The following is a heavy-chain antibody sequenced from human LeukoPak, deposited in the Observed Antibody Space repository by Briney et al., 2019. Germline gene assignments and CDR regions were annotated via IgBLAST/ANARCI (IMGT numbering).Heavy chain of an antibody. Sequence: GGSLRLSCAASGFTFSSYSMNWVRQAPGKGLEWVSSISSSSSYIYYADSVKGRFTISRDNAKNSLYLQMNSLRAEDTAVYYCARVSGSSPGAFDIWGQGTMVTVSS. CDR1: GFTFSSYS. CDR2: ISSSSSYI. J-gene: IGHJ3*02. V-gene: IGHV3-21*01. D-gene: IGHD6-13*01. CDR3: ARVSGSSPGAFDI.